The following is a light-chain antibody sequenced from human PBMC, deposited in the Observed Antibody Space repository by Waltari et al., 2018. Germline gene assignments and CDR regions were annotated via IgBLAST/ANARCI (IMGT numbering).Light chain of an antibody. CDR1: QSVSSN. CDR3: QQYNTWPRT. V-gene: IGKV3-15*01. J-gene: IGKJ1*01. Sequence: DIVMTQSPDTLSVSPGERATLSCRASQSVSSNLAWYQQKPGQAPRLLIYGASTRATGIPARFSCSGSGTEFTLTISSLQSEDFAVYYCQQYNTWPRTFGQGAKVEIK. CDR2: GAS.